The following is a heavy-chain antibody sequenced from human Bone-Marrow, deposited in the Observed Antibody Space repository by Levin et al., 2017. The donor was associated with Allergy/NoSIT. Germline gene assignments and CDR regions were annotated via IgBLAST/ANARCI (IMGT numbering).Heavy chain of an antibody. CDR3: ARGRRREVDY. CDR2: MNPNSGNT. J-gene: IGHJ4*02. Sequence: GGSLRLSCKASGSTFTSYDINWVRQATGQGLEWMGWMNPNSGNTGYAQKFQGRVTMTRNTSISTAYMELSSLRSEDTAVYYCARGRRREVDYWGQGTLVTVSS. CDR1: GSTFTSYD. V-gene: IGHV1-8*01. D-gene: IGHD6-6*01.